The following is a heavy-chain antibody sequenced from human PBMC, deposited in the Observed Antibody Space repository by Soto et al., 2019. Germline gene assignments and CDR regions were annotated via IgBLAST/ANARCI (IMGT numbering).Heavy chain of an antibody. CDR3: AQKARSTVTTSYYYYYMDV. Sequence: GGSLRLSCAASGFTVSSNYMSWVRQAPGKGLEWVSVIYSGGSTYYADSVKGRFTISRDNSKNTLYLQMNSLRAEDTAVYYCAQKARSTVTTSYYYYYMDVWGKGTTVTVSS. V-gene: IGHV3-66*01. J-gene: IGHJ6*03. CDR1: GFTVSSNY. D-gene: IGHD4-4*01. CDR2: IYSGGST.